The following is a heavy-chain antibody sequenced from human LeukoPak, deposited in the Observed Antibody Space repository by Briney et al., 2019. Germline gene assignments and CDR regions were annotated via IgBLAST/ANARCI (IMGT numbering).Heavy chain of an antibody. CDR2: TYYRSKWSN. CDR1: GDSVSSKSVT. Sequence: QTLSLTCAISGDSVSSKSVTWNWIRQSPSRGLEWLGRTYYRSKWSNDYAVSVRSRIIVNPDTSKNQFSLKLNSVTPEDTAIYFCARAVGGTLDYWGQGTLVTVSS. J-gene: IGHJ4*02. CDR3: ARAVGGTLDY. V-gene: IGHV6-1*01. D-gene: IGHD1-26*01.